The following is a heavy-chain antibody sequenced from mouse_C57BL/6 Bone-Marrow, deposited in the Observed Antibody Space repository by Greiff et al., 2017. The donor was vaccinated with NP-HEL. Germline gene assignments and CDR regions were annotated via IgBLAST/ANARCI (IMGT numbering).Heavy chain of an antibody. CDR2: IDPSDSYT. J-gene: IGHJ2*01. CDR1: GYTFTSYW. Sequence: VQLQQPGAELVMPGASVKLSCKASGYTFTSYWMHWVKQRPGQGLEWIGEIDPSDSYTNYNQKFKGKSTLTVDKSSSTAYLQLSSLTSEDSAVYYCAKRGYEYDDYFDYWGQGTTLTVSS. V-gene: IGHV1-69*01. D-gene: IGHD2-4*01. CDR3: AKRGYEYDDYFDY.